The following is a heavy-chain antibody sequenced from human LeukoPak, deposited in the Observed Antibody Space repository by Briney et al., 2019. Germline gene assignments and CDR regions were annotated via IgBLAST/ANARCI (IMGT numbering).Heavy chain of an antibody. CDR1: GGSMNTYY. J-gene: IGHJ4*02. D-gene: IGHD2-15*01. CDR3: VALRSCSGGSCPFDL. V-gene: IGHV4-59*01. CDR2: IYYNGAT. Sequence: SETLSLTCSVSGGSMNTYYWSWIRQSPGEGLEWIAYIYYNGATNYNPSVQSRISISLDASNNRFSLKLKSVTAADTAIYYCVALRSCSGGSCPFDLWGPGTAVTVSS.